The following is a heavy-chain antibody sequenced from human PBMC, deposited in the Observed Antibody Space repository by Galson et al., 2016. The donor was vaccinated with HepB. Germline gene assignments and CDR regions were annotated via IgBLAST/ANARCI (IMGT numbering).Heavy chain of an antibody. J-gene: IGHJ6*02. CDR1: GYTLTELS. CDR3: ASIPPIRDCTGTSCYDYGMGV. V-gene: IGHV1-24*01. CDR2: FDPEDGET. Sequence: SVKVSCKVSGYTLTELSMHWVRQAPGKGLEWMGGFDPEDGETIYAQKFQDRVTMTEDTSTDTAYMELSSLGPEDTAVYYCASIPPIRDCTGTSCYDYGMGVWGQGTTVTVPS. D-gene: IGHD2-2*01.